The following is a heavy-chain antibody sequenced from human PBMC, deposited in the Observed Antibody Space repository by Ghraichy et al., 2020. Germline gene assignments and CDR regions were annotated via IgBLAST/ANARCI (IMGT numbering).Heavy chain of an antibody. CDR2: IRSKAYGGTT. CDR1: GFTFGDYA. V-gene: IGHV3-49*03. D-gene: IGHD6-13*01. CDR3: TTGGFGSSWYSLDY. J-gene: IGHJ4*02. Sequence: GGSLRLSCTASGFTFGDYAMSWFRQAPGKGLEWVGFIRSKAYGGTTEYAASVKGRFTISRDDSKSIAYLQMNSLKTEDTAVYYCTTGGFGSSWYSLDYWGQGTLVTVSS.